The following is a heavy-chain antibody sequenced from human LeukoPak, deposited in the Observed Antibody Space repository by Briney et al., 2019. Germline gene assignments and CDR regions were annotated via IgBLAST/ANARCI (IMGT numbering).Heavy chain of an antibody. CDR1: GGTFSSYA. J-gene: IGHJ4*02. V-gene: IGHV1-69*01. CDR2: IIPIFGTA. Sequence: SVKVSCKASGGTFSSYAISWVRQAPGQGLEWMGGIIPIFGTANYAQKFQGRVTITADESTSTAYMELSSLRSEDTAVYYCASSTLDYYDSSGYYWGRYWAQGTLVTVSS. CDR3: ASSTLDYYDSSGYYWGRY. D-gene: IGHD3-22*01.